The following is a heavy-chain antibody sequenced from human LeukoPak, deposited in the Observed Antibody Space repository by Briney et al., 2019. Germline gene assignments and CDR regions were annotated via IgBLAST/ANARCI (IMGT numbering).Heavy chain of an antibody. Sequence: ASVNVSCKASGYTFICYYIHWVRQAPGQGLEWMGWINPNSGPSRYAQKIQGRVTMTRDTSISTAYMEVSGLRSDDTAVYYCARSHYSGSGSYLHGTDVWGQGTTASVSS. V-gene: IGHV1-2*02. CDR2: INPNSGPS. J-gene: IGHJ6*02. CDR1: GYTFICYY. D-gene: IGHD3-10*01. CDR3: ARSHYSGSGSYLHGTDV.